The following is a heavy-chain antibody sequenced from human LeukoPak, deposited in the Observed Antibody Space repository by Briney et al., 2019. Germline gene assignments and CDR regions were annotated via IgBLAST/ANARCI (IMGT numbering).Heavy chain of an antibody. CDR1: GYSFTSYW. CDR3: ARHPRGRLIVVVPAAIDY. V-gene: IGHV5-10-1*01. J-gene: IGHJ4*02. D-gene: IGHD2-2*02. CDR2: LDPSDSYT. Sequence: GESLKISCKGSGYSFTSYWISWVRQMPGKGLEWMGRLDPSDSYTNYSPSFQGHVTISADKSISTAYLQWSSLKASDTAMYYCARHPRGRLIVVVPAAIDYWGQGTLVTVSS.